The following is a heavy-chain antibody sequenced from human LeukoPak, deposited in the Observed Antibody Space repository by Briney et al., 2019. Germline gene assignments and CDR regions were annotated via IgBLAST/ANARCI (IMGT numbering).Heavy chain of an antibody. Sequence: GGSLRLSCAASGFTFGSYSMNWVRQAPGKGLEWVSSISSSSSYIYYADSVKGRFTISRDNAKNSLYLQMNSLRAEDTAVYYCARDASASWDYFDYWGQGTLVTVSS. D-gene: IGHD6-25*01. V-gene: IGHV3-21*01. CDR1: GFTFGSYS. CDR3: ARDASASWDYFDY. J-gene: IGHJ4*02. CDR2: ISSSSSYI.